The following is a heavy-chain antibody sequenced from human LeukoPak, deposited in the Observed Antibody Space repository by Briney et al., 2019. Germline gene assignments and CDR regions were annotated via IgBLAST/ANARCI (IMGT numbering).Heavy chain of an antibody. CDR2: IIPILGIA. CDR3: ATVISVAGPQYYFDY. D-gene: IGHD6-19*01. Sequence: SVKVSCKASGGTFSSYAISWVRQAPGQGLEWMGRIIPILGIANYAQKFQGRVTITADKSTSTAYMELSSLRSEDTAVYYCATVISVAGPQYYFDYWGQGTLVTVSS. V-gene: IGHV1-69*04. CDR1: GGTFSSYA. J-gene: IGHJ4*02.